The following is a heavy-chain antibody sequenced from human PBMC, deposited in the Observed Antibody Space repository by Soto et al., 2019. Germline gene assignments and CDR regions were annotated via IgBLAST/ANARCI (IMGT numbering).Heavy chain of an antibody. Sequence: GGSLRLSCAASGFTFSSYAMSWVRQAPGKGLEWVSAISGSGGSTYYADYVKGRFTISRDNSKNTLYLQMNSLRAEDTAVYYCAKXDSXXWYXYFDXWGQGTLVTVSS. V-gene: IGHV3-23*01. CDR3: AKXDSXXWYXYFDX. D-gene: IGHD6-13*01. CDR2: ISGSGGST. CDR1: GFTFSSYA. J-gene: IGHJ4*02.